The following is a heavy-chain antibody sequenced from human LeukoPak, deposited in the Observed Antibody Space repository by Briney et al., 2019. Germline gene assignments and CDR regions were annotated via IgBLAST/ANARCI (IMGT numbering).Heavy chain of an antibody. J-gene: IGHJ1*01. Sequence: RPSQTLSLTCAVSGVSISSGGYAWGWLRQPPGKGLEWIVYMYHSGSTYDNPSLKSRVTISVDRSKNQFSLKLSSVTAADTAVYYCARGDYGDYVYFQHWGQGTLVTVSS. CDR2: MYHSGST. V-gene: IGHV4-30-2*01. CDR3: ARGDYGDYVYFQH. D-gene: IGHD4-17*01. CDR1: GVSISSGGYA.